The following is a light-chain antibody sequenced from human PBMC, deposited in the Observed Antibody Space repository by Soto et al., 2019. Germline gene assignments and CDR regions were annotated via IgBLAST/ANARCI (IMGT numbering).Light chain of an antibody. Sequence: QSALTQPASVSGSPGQSITISCTGTSSDVGGYYYVSWYQQLPGKAPKLMIYDVSYRPSGVSNRFSGSKSGNTASLTISGLQAEDEADYYCSSYTTSSTPLVFGGGTKVTVL. V-gene: IGLV2-14*01. CDR1: SSDVGGYYY. CDR2: DVS. CDR3: SSYTTSSTPLV. J-gene: IGLJ3*02.